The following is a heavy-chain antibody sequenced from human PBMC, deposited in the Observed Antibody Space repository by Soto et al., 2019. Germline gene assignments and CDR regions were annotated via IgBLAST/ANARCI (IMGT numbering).Heavy chain of an antibody. D-gene: IGHD6-13*01. CDR1: GVTFTSYV. J-gene: IGHJ5*02. CDR2: ISYDGGNK. Sequence: GGSLTLSFAASGVTFTSYVMHWVRQSPVKGLEWVAVISYDGGNKYYAESVKGRFTISTENSKNTLYLQVNSLKSEQTAVYYCAKEGSSWSWAWFDPCGQGTLFTVSS. CDR3: AKEGSSWSWAWFDP. V-gene: IGHV3-30*18.